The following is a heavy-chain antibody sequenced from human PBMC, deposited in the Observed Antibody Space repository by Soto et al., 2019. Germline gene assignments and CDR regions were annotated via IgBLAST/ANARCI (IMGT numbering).Heavy chain of an antibody. CDR2: IDPSDSYT. J-gene: IGHJ3*02. CDR1: GYSFTSYW. CDR3: AVDGGDFYAFEI. D-gene: IGHD2-21*01. Sequence: GESLKISCKGSGYSFTSYWISWVRQMPGKGLEWMGRIDPSDSYTNYSPSFQGHVTISADKSISTAYLQWSSLKASDTAMYYCAVDGGDFYAFEIWGQGSVVTISS. V-gene: IGHV5-10-1*01.